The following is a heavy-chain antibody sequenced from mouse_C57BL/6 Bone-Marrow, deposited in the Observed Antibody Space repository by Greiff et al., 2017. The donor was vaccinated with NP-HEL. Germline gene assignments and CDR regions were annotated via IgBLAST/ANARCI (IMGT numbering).Heavy chain of an antibody. J-gene: IGHJ2*01. CDR2: IYPRSGNT. V-gene: IGHV1-81*01. CDR3: AKNYGSSYCYFDY. CDR1: GYTFTSYG. Sequence: QVQLKQSGAELARPGASVKLSCKASGYTFTSYGISWVKQRTGQGLEWIGEIYPRSGNTYYNEKFKGKATLTADKSSSTAYIELRSLTSEDSAVYFCAKNYGSSYCYFDYWGQGTTLTVSS. D-gene: IGHD1-1*01.